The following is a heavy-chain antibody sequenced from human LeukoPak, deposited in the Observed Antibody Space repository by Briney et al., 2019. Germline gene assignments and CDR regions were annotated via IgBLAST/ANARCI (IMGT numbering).Heavy chain of an antibody. V-gene: IGHV1-18*01. J-gene: IGHJ1*01. Sequence: ASVNVSCKASGYTFTSYGISWVRQAPGQGLEWMGWISAYNGNTNYAQKLQGRVTMTTDTSTSTAYMELRSLRSDDTAVYYCAREGERWLQSPEYFQHWGQGTLVTLSS. D-gene: IGHD5-24*01. CDR1: GYTFTSYG. CDR3: AREGERWLQSPEYFQH. CDR2: ISAYNGNT.